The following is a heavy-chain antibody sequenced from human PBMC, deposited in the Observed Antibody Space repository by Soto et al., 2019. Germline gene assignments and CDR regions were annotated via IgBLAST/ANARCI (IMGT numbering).Heavy chain of an antibody. V-gene: IGHV4-30-4*01. CDR1: GASISSGDYY. Sequence: SETLSLTCTVSGASISSGDYYWSWMRQPPGKCLERIGYIHYSGSTFYNPSLNIRVTISVDTSKNQFSLKLSSVTATDTAVYFCAREMRYSTNGVCHSSGMDVWGQGTTVTVSS. J-gene: IGHJ6*02. CDR3: AREMRYSTNGVCHSSGMDV. D-gene: IGHD2-8*01. CDR2: IHYSGST.